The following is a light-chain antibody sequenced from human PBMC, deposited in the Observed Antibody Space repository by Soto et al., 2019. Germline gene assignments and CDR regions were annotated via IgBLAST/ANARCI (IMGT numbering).Light chain of an antibody. CDR3: QQYGSSRWT. Sequence: GVSQSPCTLSLSTGERATLSCRASQSVSSSYLAWYQQKPGQAPRLLIYGASSRATGIPDRFSGSGSGTDFTLTISRLEPEDFAVYYCQQYGSSRWTFGQGTKVAIK. CDR2: GAS. CDR1: QSVSSSY. V-gene: IGKV3-20*01. J-gene: IGKJ1*01.